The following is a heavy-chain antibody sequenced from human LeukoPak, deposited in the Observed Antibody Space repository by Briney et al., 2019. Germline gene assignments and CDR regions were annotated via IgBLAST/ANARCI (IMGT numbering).Heavy chain of an antibody. Sequence: ASVKVSCKAPGYTFTSYYMHWVRQAPGQGLEWMGIINPSGGSTSYAQKFQGRVTMTRDMSTSTVYMELSSLRSEDTAVYYCARVSGFSGELSQPFDYWGQGTLVTVSS. J-gene: IGHJ4*02. V-gene: IGHV1-46*01. CDR1: GYTFTSYY. D-gene: IGHD7-27*01. CDR3: ARVSGFSGELSQPFDY. CDR2: INPSGGST.